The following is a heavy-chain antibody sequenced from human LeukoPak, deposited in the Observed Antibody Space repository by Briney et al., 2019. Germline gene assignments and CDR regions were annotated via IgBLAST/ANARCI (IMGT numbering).Heavy chain of an antibody. J-gene: IGHJ5*02. V-gene: IGHV3-49*03. CDR1: GLTFGDYA. D-gene: IGHD3-22*01. CDR2: IRSKAYGGTT. CDR3: TRARPLNYYDSKHWFEP. Sequence: GGSLRLSCTASGLTFGDYAMSWFRQAPGKGLEWVGFIRSKAYGGTTEYAASVKGRFTISRDDSKSIAYLQMNSLKTEDTAVYHCTRARPLNYYDSKHWFEPWGQGTLVTVSS.